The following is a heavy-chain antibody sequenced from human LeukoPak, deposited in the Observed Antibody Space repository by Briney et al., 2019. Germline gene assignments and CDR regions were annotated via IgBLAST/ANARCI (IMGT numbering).Heavy chain of an antibody. CDR1: GYSFTSYW. D-gene: IGHD2-15*01. CDR3: ARQEVVAATPFDP. Sequence: GESLKISCKGSGYSFTSYWIGWVRQMPGKGLEWMGIIYPGDSDTRYSPSFQGQVTISADKSISTAYLQWSSLKASDTAMYYCARQEVVAATPFDPWGQGTLVTVSS. CDR2: IYPGDSDT. J-gene: IGHJ5*02. V-gene: IGHV5-51*01.